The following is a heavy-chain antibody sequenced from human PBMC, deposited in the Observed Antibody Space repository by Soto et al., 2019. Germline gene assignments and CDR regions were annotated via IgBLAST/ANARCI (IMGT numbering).Heavy chain of an antibody. D-gene: IGHD3-22*01. CDR1: GFTFTTYA. J-gene: IGHJ4*02. Sequence: EVQLLESGGGLVQPGGSLRLSCAASGFTFTTYAMTWVRQAPGKGLEWVSAISPSGATTYYADSMKGRFTISRDNSKNTLYLQMNSLRVEDTAVYYCAREDISDYYSFDFWGQGTLVTVSS. CDR3: AREDISDYYSFDF. CDR2: ISPSGATT. V-gene: IGHV3-23*01.